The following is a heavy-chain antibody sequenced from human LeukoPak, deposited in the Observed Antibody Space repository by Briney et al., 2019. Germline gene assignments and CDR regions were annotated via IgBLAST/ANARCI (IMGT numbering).Heavy chain of an antibody. V-gene: IGHV4-59*08. J-gene: IGHJ4*02. CDR3: ARGARAGYNLEPFDY. CDR1: GGSMSSYY. D-gene: IGHD5-24*01. Sequence: SETLSLTCTVSGGSMSSYYWSWIRQPPGKGLEWIGYIYYSGSTKYNPSLKSRVTISVDTSKNQLSLKLSSVTAADTAVYYCARGARAGYNLEPFDYWGQGTLVTVSS. CDR2: IYYSGST.